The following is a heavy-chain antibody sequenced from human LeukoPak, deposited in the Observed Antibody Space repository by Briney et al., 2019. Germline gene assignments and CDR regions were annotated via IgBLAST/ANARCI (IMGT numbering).Heavy chain of an antibody. V-gene: IGHV3-74*03. D-gene: IGHD5-12*01. Sequence: GGSLRLSCTASGFTFSGHWIHWVRQAPGMGLVWVSRINERGTDSMYAESVKGRFTISRDNAKNTVYLQMNSLRAEDTAVYYCARLRYGFDPWGQGTLVTVSS. J-gene: IGHJ5*02. CDR2: INERGTDS. CDR1: GFTFSGHW. CDR3: ARLRYGFDP.